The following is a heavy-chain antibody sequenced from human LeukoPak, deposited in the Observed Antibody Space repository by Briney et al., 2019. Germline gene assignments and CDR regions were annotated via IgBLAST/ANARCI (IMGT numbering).Heavy chain of an antibody. CDR2: IYYSGST. D-gene: IGHD1-26*01. V-gene: IGHV4-31*02. J-gene: IGHJ3*02. Sequence: PSQTLSLTCIDPGGSIRTGGHSWRWIRQHPGKGLEWIGYIYYSGSTFYNPSLKSRVTISIDTSKNQFSLKLISVTAADTAVYYCARGGRGAFDIWGQGTKVTVSP. CDR1: GGSIRTGGHS. CDR3: ARGGRGAFDI.